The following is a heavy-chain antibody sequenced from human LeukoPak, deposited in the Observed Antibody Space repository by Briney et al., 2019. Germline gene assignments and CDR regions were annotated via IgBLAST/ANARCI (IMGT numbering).Heavy chain of an antibody. CDR1: GFTFSSYW. CDR2: IKQDGSET. D-gene: IGHD6-25*01. CDR3: ARSGGRGSGWAY. J-gene: IGHJ4*02. V-gene: IGHV3-7*01. Sequence: GGSLRLSCAASGFTFSSYWMSWVRQAPGKGLEWVANIKQDGSETYYVDSMKGRFNISRDNAKNSLFLQMNSLRGEDTAVYYCARSGGRGSGWAYWGQGILVTVSS.